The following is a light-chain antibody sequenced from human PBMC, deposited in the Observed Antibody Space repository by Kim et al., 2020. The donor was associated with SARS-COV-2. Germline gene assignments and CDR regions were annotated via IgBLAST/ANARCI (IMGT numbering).Light chain of an antibody. CDR3: GTWDSSLSAVV. J-gene: IGLJ2*01. V-gene: IGLV1-51*01. CDR1: SSNIGNNY. Sequence: GQKVTISCSGSSSNIGNNYVSWYQQRPGTAPKLLIYDNNKRPSGIPDRFSGSKSGTSATLGITGLQTGEEADYYCGTWDSSLSAVVFGGGTQLTVL. CDR2: DNN.